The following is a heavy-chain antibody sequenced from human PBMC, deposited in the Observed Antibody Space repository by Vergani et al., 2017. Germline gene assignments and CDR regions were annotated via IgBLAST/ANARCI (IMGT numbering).Heavy chain of an antibody. J-gene: IGHJ4*02. CDR1: GGSISSGGYS. CDR3: ARDRSDVLRDGYFDY. V-gene: IGHV4-30-2*01. CDR2: IYHSGST. D-gene: IGHD3-3*01. Sequence: QLQLQESGSGLVKPSQTLSLTCAVSGGSISSGGYSWSWIRQPPGKGLEWIGYIYHSGSTYYNPSLKSRVTISVDRSKNQFSLKLSSVTAADTAVYYCARDRSDVLRDGYFDYWGQGTLVTVSS.